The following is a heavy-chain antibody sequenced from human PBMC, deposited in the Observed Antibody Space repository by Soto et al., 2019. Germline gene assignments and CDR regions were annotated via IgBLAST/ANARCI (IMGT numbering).Heavy chain of an antibody. D-gene: IGHD2-15*01. CDR1: GFTFGYSY. Sequence: GGSLRLCCAGSGFTFGYSYMSWIRQAPGKGLEWLSYISPGSRYPAYADSVKGRFTISRDNAKRSLYLQMMSLTAEDTAIYYCVRGGGGGLFDPWGQGTMGTVSS. J-gene: IGHJ5*02. CDR2: ISPGSRYP. CDR3: VRGGGGGLFDP. V-gene: IGHV3-11*06.